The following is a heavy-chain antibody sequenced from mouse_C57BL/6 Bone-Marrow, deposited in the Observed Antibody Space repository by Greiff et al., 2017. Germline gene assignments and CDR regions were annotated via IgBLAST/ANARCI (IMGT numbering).Heavy chain of an antibody. CDR3: ARKGTYYSNWYFDV. D-gene: IGHD2-5*01. V-gene: IGHV1-63*01. CDR2: IYPGGGYT. CDR1: GYSFTHFW. J-gene: IGHJ1*03. Sequence: QVQLQQSGAELVRPGPSVKMSCKASGYSFTHFWIGWAKQRPGHGLERIGDIYPGGGYTNYNEHFKGKAILTADKSSSTAYMQFSSLTSEDSAIYYCARKGTYYSNWYFDVWGTGTTVTVSS.